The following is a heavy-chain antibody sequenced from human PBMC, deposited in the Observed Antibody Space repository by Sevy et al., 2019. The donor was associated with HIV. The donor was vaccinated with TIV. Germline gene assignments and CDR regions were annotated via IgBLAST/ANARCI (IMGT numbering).Heavy chain of an antibody. D-gene: IGHD2-2*01. CDR3: ATILPAGVPAEYFQH. CDR2: INQGGSQE. V-gene: IGHV3-7*01. Sequence: GSLRLSCAASELTFSSYWMTWVRQAPGKGLEWVANINQGGSQEYYVDSVKGRFTISRDNAKNSLYLQINSLRAEDTAVYYCATILPAGVPAEYFQHWGQGTLVTVSS. J-gene: IGHJ1*01. CDR1: ELTFSSYW.